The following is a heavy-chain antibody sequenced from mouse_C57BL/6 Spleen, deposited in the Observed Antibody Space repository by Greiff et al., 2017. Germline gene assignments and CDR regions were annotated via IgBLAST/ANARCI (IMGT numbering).Heavy chain of an antibody. V-gene: IGHV5-6*01. CDR1: GFTFSSYG. Sequence: EVQLQESGGDLVKPGGSLKLSCAASGFTFSSYGMSWVRQTPDKRLEWVATISSGGSYTYYPDSVKGRFTISRDNAKNTLYLQMSSLKSEDTAMYYCARRDGGYYFDYWGQGTTLTVSS. CDR3: ARRDGGYYFDY. CDR2: ISSGGSYT. D-gene: IGHD3-3*01. J-gene: IGHJ2*01.